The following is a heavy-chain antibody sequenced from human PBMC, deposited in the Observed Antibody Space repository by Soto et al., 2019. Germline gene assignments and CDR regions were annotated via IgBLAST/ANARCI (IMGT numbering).Heavy chain of an antibody. CDR2: INPSGGGT. D-gene: IGHD6-19*01. CDR3: ATYYCAREGSSGWPFDY. V-gene: IGHV1-46*01. Sequence: QVQLVQSGAEVKKPGASVKVSCKTSGFTFTSYCMHWVRQAPGQGLEWMGIINPSGGGTSYAQKFQGRVTMTRDTSTSTAYMEMSSLRYEXTXXXYCATYYCAREGSSGWPFDYWGQGTLVTVSS. CDR1: GFTFTSYC. J-gene: IGHJ4*02.